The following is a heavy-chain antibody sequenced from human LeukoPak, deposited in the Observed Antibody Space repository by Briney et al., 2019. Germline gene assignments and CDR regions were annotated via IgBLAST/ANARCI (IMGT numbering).Heavy chain of an antibody. CDR2: INPNSGGT. D-gene: IGHD6-13*01. CDR3: ATWSSSWSAFDL. V-gene: IGHV1-2*02. CDR1: GYTFTGYY. J-gene: IGHJ3*01. Sequence: ASVKVSCKASGYTFTGYYIHWAPQAPGQGLEWMGWINPNSGGTNYAQKFQGRVTMTRDTSITTAYMELSRLRSDDTAVYYCATWSSSWSAFDLWGQGTTVAVSS.